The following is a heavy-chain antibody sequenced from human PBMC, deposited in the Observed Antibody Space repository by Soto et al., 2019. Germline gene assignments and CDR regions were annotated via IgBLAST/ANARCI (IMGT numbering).Heavy chain of an antibody. CDR3: ARDQYYYDSSGYYPS. V-gene: IGHV4-31*03. CDR1: GGSISSGGYY. Sequence: SETLSLTCTVSGGSISSGGYYWSWIRQHPGKGLEWIGYIYYSGSTYYKPSLKRRVTISVDTSKNQFSLKLSSVTAADTAVYYCARDQYYYDSSGYYPSWGQGTLVTVS. J-gene: IGHJ5*02. D-gene: IGHD3-22*01. CDR2: IYYSGST.